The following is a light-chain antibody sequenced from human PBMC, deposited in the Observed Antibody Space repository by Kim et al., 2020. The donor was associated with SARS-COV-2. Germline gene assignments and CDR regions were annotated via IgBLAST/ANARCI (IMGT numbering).Light chain of an antibody. CDR1: RGVSSF. Sequence: PEVSAPLSCRASRGVSSFFAWYQHNPGQAPSLLIYDASRRATSIPARFSGSWSGTVFTLTISMLEPADFAVYYCQQRVYWITFGQGTRLEIK. CDR2: DAS. J-gene: IGKJ5*01. CDR3: QQRVYWIT. V-gene: IGKV3-11*01.